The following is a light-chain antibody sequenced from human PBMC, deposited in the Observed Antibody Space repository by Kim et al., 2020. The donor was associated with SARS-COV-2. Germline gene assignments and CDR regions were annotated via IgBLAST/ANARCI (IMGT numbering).Light chain of an antibody. CDR1: QSISSW. Sequence: GDRVTITCPASQSISSWLAWYQQKPGKAPKLLIYDASSLESGVPPRFSGSGTGTEFTLTISSLQPDDFATYYYQQYDTYSAFGQGTKVDIK. V-gene: IGKV1-5*01. J-gene: IGKJ1*01. CDR2: DAS. CDR3: QQYDTYSA.